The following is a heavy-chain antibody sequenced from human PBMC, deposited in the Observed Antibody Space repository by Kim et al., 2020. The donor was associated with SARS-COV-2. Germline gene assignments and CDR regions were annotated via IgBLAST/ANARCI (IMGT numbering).Heavy chain of an antibody. CDR3: ARGGNSDTSGYLY. Sequence: YAKAGKGRVTISRDNAKNALYLQMNSLRAEDTAVYYCARGGNSDTSGYLYWGQGTLVTVSS. V-gene: IGHV3-21*01. J-gene: IGHJ4*02. D-gene: IGHD3-22*01.